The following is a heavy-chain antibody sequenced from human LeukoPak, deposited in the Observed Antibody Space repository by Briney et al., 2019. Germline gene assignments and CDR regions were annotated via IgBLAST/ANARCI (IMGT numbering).Heavy chain of an antibody. J-gene: IGHJ4*02. D-gene: IGHD2-21*01. CDR2: IWYDGSKE. CDR1: GFTFSRNG. Sequence: GRSLRLSCAASGFTFSRNGMHWVRPAPGKGLEWVALIWYDGSKEYYADSVKGRFTISRDNAKNSLYLQTSSLRAEDTAVYYCASQFWWAAVVGPALDCWGQGSLVAVSS. CDR3: ASQFWWAAVVGPALDC. V-gene: IGHV3-33*03.